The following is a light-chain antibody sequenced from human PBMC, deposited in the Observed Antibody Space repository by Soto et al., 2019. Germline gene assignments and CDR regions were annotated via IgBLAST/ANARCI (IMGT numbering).Light chain of an antibody. V-gene: IGKV4-1*01. CDR1: QPILYRPNNRSY. Sequence: IVMTQYPDSLAVSLGERATINCRSSQPILYRPNNRSYLAWYQQKSGQPPKLLIAWTSISESGVPDRFSGSGSGTDFTLSSSSLQAEYAVAYYCQHFYSSPFTFGHGTSVDVK. CDR2: WTS. J-gene: IGKJ3*01. CDR3: QHFYSSPFT.